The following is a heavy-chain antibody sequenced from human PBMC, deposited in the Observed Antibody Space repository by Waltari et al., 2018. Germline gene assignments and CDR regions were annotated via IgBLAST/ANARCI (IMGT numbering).Heavy chain of an antibody. D-gene: IGHD6-13*01. J-gene: IGHJ4*02. CDR3: ATTPRGAAAPSNY. Sequence: EVQLVESGGGLVKPGGSLRLSCAASGFTFSSYSMNWVRQAPGKGLEWFSSISSSSSYIYYADSVKGRFTISRDNAKNSLYLQMNSLRAEDTAVYYCATTPRGAAAPSNYWGQGTLVTVSS. CDR2: ISSSSSYI. CDR1: GFTFSSYS. V-gene: IGHV3-21*01.